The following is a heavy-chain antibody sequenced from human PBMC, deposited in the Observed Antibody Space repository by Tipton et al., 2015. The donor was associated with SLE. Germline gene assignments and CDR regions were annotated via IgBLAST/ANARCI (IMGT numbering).Heavy chain of an antibody. V-gene: IGHV3-23*01. CDR2: ISGSGGST. D-gene: IGHD3-22*01. Sequence: GSLRLSCAASGFTFSSYAMSWVRQAPGKGLELVSAISGSGGSTYYADSVKGRFTISRDNSKNTLYLQMNSLRAEDTAVYYCAKDAAYYYDSSGYRYWYFDLWGRGTLVTVSS. CDR3: AKDAAYYYDSSGYRYWYFDL. CDR1: GFTFSSYA. J-gene: IGHJ2*01.